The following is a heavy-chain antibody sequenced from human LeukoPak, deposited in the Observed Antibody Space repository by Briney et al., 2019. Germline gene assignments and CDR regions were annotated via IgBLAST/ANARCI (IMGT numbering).Heavy chain of an antibody. CDR1: GGSISSYY. CDR2: IYYSGST. Sequence: SETLSLTCSVSGGSISSYYWSWIRQPPGKGLEWIGYIYYSGSTNHNPPLKSRVTISVDTSKNQFSLKLSSVTAADTTVYYCARYTNSGGGFDPWGQGTLVTVSS. J-gene: IGHJ5*02. V-gene: IGHV4-59*12. D-gene: IGHD6-19*01. CDR3: ARYTNSGGGFDP.